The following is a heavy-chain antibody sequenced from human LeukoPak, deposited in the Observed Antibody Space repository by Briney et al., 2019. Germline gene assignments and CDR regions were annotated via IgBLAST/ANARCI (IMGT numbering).Heavy chain of an antibody. J-gene: IGHJ5*02. V-gene: IGHV3-7*01. D-gene: IGHD1-26*01. CDR1: GGSFSGYY. CDR2: INQDGSNK. CDR3: ARFSRGTNSGS. Sequence: ETLSLTCAVYGGSFSGYYWSWVRQAPGKGLEWVANINQDGSNKQYVDSVKGRFAISRDNAKNSLYLQMNSLRAEDTAVYYCARFSRGTNSGSWGQGTLVTVSS.